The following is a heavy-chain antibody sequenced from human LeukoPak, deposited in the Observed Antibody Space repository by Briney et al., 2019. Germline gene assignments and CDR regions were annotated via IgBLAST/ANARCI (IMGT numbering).Heavy chain of an antibody. V-gene: IGHV5-51*01. CDR1: GYSFTNYW. CDR3: ARNYYDSSGYYYVALGSFDN. Sequence: GESLKISCKGSGYSFTNYWIGWVRQMPGKGLEWMGIIYPGDSDTRYSPSFQGQVTISADKSISTAYLQWSSLKASDTAMYYCARNYYDSSGYYYVALGSFDNWRQGTLVTVSS. D-gene: IGHD3-22*01. J-gene: IGHJ4*02. CDR2: IYPGDSDT.